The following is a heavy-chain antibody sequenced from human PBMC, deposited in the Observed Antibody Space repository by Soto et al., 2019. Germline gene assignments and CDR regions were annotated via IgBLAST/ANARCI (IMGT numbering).Heavy chain of an antibody. V-gene: IGHV3-7*01. CDR1: GFTFSAHW. D-gene: IGHD1-20*01. CDR2: IQEDGSDK. CDR3: ARFYNWNFDY. J-gene: IGHJ4*02. Sequence: EVQLVESGGGLVQPGGSLRLSCAASGFTFSAHWMTWVRQAPGKGLEWVANIQEDGSDKYYVGSVKGRFTISRDNAENSLYLQMNSLRAEDTAVYYCARFYNWNFDYWGQGTLVTVSS.